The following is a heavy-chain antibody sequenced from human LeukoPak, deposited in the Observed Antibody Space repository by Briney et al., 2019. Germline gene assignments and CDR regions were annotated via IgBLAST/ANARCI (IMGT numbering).Heavy chain of an antibody. CDR1: GFTVSSNY. J-gene: IGHJ4*02. V-gene: IGHV3-53*01. Sequence: RPGGSLRLSCAVSGFTVSSNYMSWVRQAPGKGLEWVSVITGSGGFTQYADSVKGRFTISRDNSKNTVYLQMNSLRVEDTALYYCVRSLDYWGQGTLVTVSS. CDR2: ITGSGGFT. CDR3: VRSLDY.